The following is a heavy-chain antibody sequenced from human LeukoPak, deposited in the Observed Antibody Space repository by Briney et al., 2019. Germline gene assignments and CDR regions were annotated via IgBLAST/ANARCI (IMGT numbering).Heavy chain of an antibody. Sequence: SETLSLTCAVYGGSFSGYYWSWIRQPPGKGLEWIGEINHSGSTNYNPSLKSRVTISVDTSKNQFSLKLSSVTAADTAVYYCARDASRITMVRGVVSYYYYGMDVWGQGTTVTVSS. CDR3: ARDASRITMVRGVVSYYYYGMDV. CDR2: INHSGST. J-gene: IGHJ6*02. CDR1: GGSFSGYY. V-gene: IGHV4-34*01. D-gene: IGHD3-10*01.